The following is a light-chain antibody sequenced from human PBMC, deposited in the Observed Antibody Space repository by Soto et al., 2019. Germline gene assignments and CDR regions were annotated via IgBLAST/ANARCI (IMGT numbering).Light chain of an antibody. V-gene: IGKV3-15*01. J-gene: IGKJ1*01. CDR1: QSVSSH. Sequence: DIVLTQSPATLSVSPGERATISCRPSQSVSSHLAWYQHKHGQAPRLLIYGASARASGVPDRFSGSGSGTEYTLTTTSLQSEDFAIYVCHQYYKCPPWTFGQGTKVEIK. CDR2: GAS. CDR3: HQYYKCPPWT.